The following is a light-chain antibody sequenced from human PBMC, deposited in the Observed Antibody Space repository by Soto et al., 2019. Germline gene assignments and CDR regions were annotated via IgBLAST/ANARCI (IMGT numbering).Light chain of an antibody. Sequence: QSALTQPPSASGSPGQSVTISCTGTSSDVGGYNYVSWHQQHPGKAPKVMIYEVTKRPSGVPDRFSGSKSGNTASLTVSGIQAEDEADYYCSSYAGSNNLIFGGGTKVTVL. V-gene: IGLV2-8*01. J-gene: IGLJ2*01. CDR1: SSDVGGYNY. CDR2: EVT. CDR3: SSYAGSNNLI.